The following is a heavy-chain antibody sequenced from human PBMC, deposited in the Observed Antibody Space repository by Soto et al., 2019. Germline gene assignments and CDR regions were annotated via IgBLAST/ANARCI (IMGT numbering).Heavy chain of an antibody. CDR1: GGSISSSNW. CDR3: ANRGSHYGRGFDY. V-gene: IGHV4-4*02. D-gene: IGHD1-26*01. Sequence: SETLSLTCAVSGGSISSSNWWSWGRQPPGEGLGVIGESYHSGSTNYNASLKSRVTISVDNAKKQFSLKLTSVTAADTAVYYCANRGSHYGRGFDYWGQGTLVTV. J-gene: IGHJ4*02. CDR2: SYHSGST.